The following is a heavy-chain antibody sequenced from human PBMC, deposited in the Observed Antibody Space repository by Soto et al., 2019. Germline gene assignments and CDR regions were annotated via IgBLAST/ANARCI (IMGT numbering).Heavy chain of an antibody. D-gene: IGHD1-26*01. CDR2: ISANNGNT. Sequence: QVQLVQSGAEVKKPGASVKVSCKASGYTFTNFVISWVRQAPGQGLEWMGWISANNGNTNYAQNFQGRVTMTTDTATSTAYMELRSLRPDDTAVYYTAMGGTAIDFWGQGTLVTVSS. V-gene: IGHV1-18*01. CDR3: AMGGTAIDF. CDR1: GYTFTNFV. J-gene: IGHJ4*02.